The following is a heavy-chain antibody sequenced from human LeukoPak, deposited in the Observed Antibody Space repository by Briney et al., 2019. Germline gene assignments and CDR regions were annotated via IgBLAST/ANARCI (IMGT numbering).Heavy chain of an antibody. J-gene: IGHJ3*01. CDR2: IYSGGST. Sequence: GGSLRLSCAASGFTVSSNYMSWVRQAPGKGLEWVSIIYSGGSTYYTDSVKGRFTISRDNSKNTLYLQMSSLRAEDTAVYFCAKNTKIKIGLTGTAWVFGPFDLWGHGTMVTVSA. CDR3: AKNTKIKIGLTGTAWVFGPFDL. V-gene: IGHV3-53*01. CDR1: GFTVSSNY. D-gene: IGHD1-7*01.